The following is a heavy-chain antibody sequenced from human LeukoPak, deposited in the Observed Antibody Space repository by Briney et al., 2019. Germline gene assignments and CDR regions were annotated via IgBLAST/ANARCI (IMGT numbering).Heavy chain of an antibody. J-gene: IGHJ4*02. CDR1: GFTFGDYA. CDR3: TREVGRWLYFVD. Sequence: GGSLRLSCSASGFTFGDYAMSWVRQAPGKGLEWVGFIRSKAYGGTTEYAASVKGRFTISRDDSKSIAYLQMNSLKTEDTAVYYCTREVGRWLYFVDWGQGTLVTVSS. CDR2: IRSKAYGGTT. V-gene: IGHV3-49*04. D-gene: IGHD5-24*01.